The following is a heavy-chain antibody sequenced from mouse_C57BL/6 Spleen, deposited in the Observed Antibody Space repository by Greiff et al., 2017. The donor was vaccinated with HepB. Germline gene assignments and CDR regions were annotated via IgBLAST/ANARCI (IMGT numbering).Heavy chain of an antibody. CDR2: INPSNGGT. J-gene: IGHJ2*01. Sequence: QVQLQQPGTELVKPGASVKLSCKASGYTFTSYWMHWVKQRPGQGLEWIGNINPSNGGTNYNEKFKSKATLTVDKSSSTAYMQLSSLTSEDAAVYYCARSEFITTVDDYWGQGTTLTVSS. V-gene: IGHV1-53*01. CDR3: ARSEFITTVDDY. D-gene: IGHD1-1*01. CDR1: GYTFTSYW.